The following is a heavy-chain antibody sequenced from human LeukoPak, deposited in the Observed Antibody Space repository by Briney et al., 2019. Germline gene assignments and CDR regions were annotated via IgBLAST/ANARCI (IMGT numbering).Heavy chain of an antibody. CDR2: ISYDGSNK. CDR3: AKAGHYGSGSYYSDY. CDR1: GFTFSSYA. D-gene: IGHD3-10*01. V-gene: IGHV3-30-3*01. Sequence: PGRSLRLSCAASGFTFSSYAMHWVRQAPGKGLEWVAVISYDGSNKYYADSVKGRFTISRDNSKNTLYLQMSSLRAGDTAVYYCAKAGHYGSGSYYSDYWGRGTLVTVSP. J-gene: IGHJ4*02.